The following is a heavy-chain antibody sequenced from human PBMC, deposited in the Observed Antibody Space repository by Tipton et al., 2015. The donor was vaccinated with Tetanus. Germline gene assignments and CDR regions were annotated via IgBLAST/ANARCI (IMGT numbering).Heavy chain of an antibody. D-gene: IGHD5-18*01. J-gene: IGHJ4*02. Sequence: GLVKPSETLSLTCTVSGGSISSFYWNWIRQSPGKGLGWIGYVYNSGSFNYNPSLKSRITISIDTSKTQFSLKLSSVTAADTAMYYCARASRYSYGYSSYFNYWGQGILVTFSS. CDR2: VYNSGSF. CDR3: ARASRYSYGYSSYFNY. V-gene: IGHV4-59*01. CDR1: GGSISSFY.